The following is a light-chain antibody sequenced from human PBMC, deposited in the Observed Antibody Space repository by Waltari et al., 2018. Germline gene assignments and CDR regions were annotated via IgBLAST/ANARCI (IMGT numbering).Light chain of an antibody. Sequence: VLTQSPVTLSLAAGESAPLSCSDTESVSNYLVLYQQKPGQPPRLLIFDTSKRSTGIPARCSGSGYVTGCTLTNNILEAEDFAHYDCQQGNIWPLTVSGGTKGE. CDR2: DTS. V-gene: IGKV3-11*01. CDR1: ESVSNY. J-gene: IGKJ4*01. CDR3: QQGNIWPLT.